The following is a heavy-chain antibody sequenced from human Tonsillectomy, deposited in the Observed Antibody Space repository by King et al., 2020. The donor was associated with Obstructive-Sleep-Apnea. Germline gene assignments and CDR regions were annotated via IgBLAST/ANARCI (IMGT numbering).Heavy chain of an antibody. V-gene: IGHV4-4*02. Sequence: QLQESGPGLVKPSGTLSLTCAVSGGSISSSNWWNWVRQPPGKGLEWIGEIWHRGSTNYNPSLKSRVTITVDKSQNQFSQFSLKLSSVTAADPAVYYCATRTHLWPYYFDYWGQGTLVTVSS. CDR2: IWHRGST. D-gene: IGHD5-18*01. J-gene: IGHJ4*02. CDR1: GGSISSSNW. CDR3: ATRTHLWPYYFDY.